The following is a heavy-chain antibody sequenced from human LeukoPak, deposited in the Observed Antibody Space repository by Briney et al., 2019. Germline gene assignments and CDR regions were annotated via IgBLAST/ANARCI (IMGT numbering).Heavy chain of an antibody. Sequence: PSQTLSLTCTVSGGSISSGGYYWTWIRQHPGKGLEWIGYIYYSGSTYYDPSLKSRVTISVDTSKNQFSLKLSSVTAADTAVYYCARATMMATINPITDYWGQGTLVTVSS. CDR2: IYYSGST. V-gene: IGHV4-31*03. D-gene: IGHD5-24*01. CDR1: GGSISSGGYY. CDR3: ARATMMATINPITDY. J-gene: IGHJ4*02.